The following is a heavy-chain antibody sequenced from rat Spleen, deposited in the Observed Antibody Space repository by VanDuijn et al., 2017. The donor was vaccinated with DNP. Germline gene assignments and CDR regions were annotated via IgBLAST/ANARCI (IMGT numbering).Heavy chain of an antibody. CDR2: ISYDGSST. CDR3: TRHKFGGDYFDY. D-gene: IGHD4-3*01. V-gene: IGHV5-7*01. J-gene: IGHJ2*01. CDR1: GFTFSNYD. Sequence: EVQLVESGGGLVQPGRSMKLSCAASGFTFSNYDMAWVRQAPKKGLEWVATISYDGSSTYYRDSVKGRFTISRDNAKSTLYLQMDSLRSEDTATYYCTRHKFGGDYFDYLGQGVMVTVSS.